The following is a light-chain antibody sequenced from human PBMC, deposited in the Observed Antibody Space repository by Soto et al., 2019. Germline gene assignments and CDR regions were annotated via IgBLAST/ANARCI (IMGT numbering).Light chain of an antibody. CDR2: TAS. Sequence: IQLTQSPSSLSASVGDRVAITCRASEGISSYLAWYQEKPGKVPKLLIDTASTLQNGVPSRFSGSGSGTDVTLTIISLQPEDFATYYCLQHKRYPLTFGGGTRVEIK. CDR3: LQHKRYPLT. CDR1: EGISSY. V-gene: IGKV1-9*01. J-gene: IGKJ4*01.